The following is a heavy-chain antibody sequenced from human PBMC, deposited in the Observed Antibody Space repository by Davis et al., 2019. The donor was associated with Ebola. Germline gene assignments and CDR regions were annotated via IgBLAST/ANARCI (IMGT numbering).Heavy chain of an antibody. V-gene: IGHV3-23*01. CDR3: AKDTSNIWFDI. CDR2: ISGSGGRT. CDR1: GFTFSIFA. D-gene: IGHD1-26*01. Sequence: PGGSLRLSCAASGFTFSIFAMNWVRQAPGKGLEWVSAISGSGGRTNYADSVKGRFTISRDNSKNTLYLQMNSPRAEDTAVYYCAKDTSNIWFDIWGQGTMVTVSS. J-gene: IGHJ3*02.